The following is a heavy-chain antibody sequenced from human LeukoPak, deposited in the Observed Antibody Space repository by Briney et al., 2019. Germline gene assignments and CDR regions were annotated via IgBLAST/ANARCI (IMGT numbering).Heavy chain of an antibody. D-gene: IGHD4-17*01. Sequence: PSETLSLTCTVSGGSISSSSYYWGWIRQPPGKGLEWIGSIYYSGSTYYNPSLKSRVTISVDTSKNQFSLKLSSVTAADTAVYYCATHDYGDYTAYFDYWGQGTLVTVSS. J-gene: IGHJ4*02. CDR1: GGSISSSSYY. V-gene: IGHV4-39*01. CDR3: ATHDYGDYTAYFDY. CDR2: IYYSGST.